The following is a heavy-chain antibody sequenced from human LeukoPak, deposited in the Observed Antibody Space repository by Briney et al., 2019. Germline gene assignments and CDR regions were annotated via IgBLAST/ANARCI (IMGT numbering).Heavy chain of an antibody. J-gene: IGHJ4*02. CDR1: GFTFSVAW. D-gene: IGHD1/OR15-1a*01. CDR3: AKDWFATTDY. Sequence: GGSLRLSCAASGFTFSVAWMHWFRQVPGKGLMWVSRITTDETTTYADSVRGRFSISRDNAKNTVYLQMNSLRVEDMAVYYCAKDWFATTDYWGQGILATVSS. CDR2: ITTDETT. V-gene: IGHV3-74*01.